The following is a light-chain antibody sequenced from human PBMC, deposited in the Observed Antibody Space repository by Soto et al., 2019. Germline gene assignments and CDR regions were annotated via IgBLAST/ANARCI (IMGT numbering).Light chain of an antibody. V-gene: IGKV3-15*01. J-gene: IGKJ4*01. CDR3: QHYNDRPPLT. CDR1: QNVNSN. CDR2: GAS. Sequence: EIVMTQSPATLSVSPGERVTLSCRASQNVNSNLAWYQQKPGRAPRLLIYGASTRATGIPARLSGSGSGTEFTFTISSLQSEDFAVYYCQHYNDRPPLTFGGGTKVDIK.